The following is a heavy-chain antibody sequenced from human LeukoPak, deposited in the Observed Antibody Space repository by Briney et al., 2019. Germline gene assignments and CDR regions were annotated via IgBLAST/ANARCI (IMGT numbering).Heavy chain of an antibody. CDR1: GYTFTSYA. J-gene: IGHJ4*02. CDR2: INTNTGNP. CDR3: PRDHADYYDSSGYYIDY. D-gene: IGHD3-22*01. Sequence: GASVKVSCKASGYTFTSYAMNWVRQVPGQGLEWMGWINTNTGNPTYAQGFTGRFVFSLDTSVSTAYLQISSLKAEDTAVYYCPRDHADYYDSSGYYIDYWGQGTLVTVSS. V-gene: IGHV7-4-1*02.